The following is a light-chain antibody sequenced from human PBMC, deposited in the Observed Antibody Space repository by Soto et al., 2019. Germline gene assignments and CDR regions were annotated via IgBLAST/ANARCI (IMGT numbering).Light chain of an antibody. J-gene: IGLJ2*01. CDR1: SSDVGAYDY. Sequence: QSALTQPASVSGSPGQSITISCTGTSSDVGAYDYVSWYQQHPGKAPKLMIYDVTNRPSGVSDRFSGSKSGNTASLTISGLHTEDEADYHCSSYTRSSTLVFGGGTKLNVL. CDR3: SSYTRSSTLV. CDR2: DVT. V-gene: IGLV2-14*01.